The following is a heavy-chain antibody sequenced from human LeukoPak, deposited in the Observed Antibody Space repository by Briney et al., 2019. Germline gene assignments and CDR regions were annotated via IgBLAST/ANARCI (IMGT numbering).Heavy chain of an antibody. J-gene: IGHJ6*02. CDR2: IYHSGST. Sequence: SETLSLTCAVSGGSISSGGYSWSWIRQPPGKGLEWIGYIYHSGSTYYNPSLKSRVTISVGRSKNQFSLKLSSVTAADTAVYYCARDWTGTTGNYYGMDVWGQGTTVTVSS. CDR3: ARDWTGTTGNYYGMDV. V-gene: IGHV4-30-2*01. CDR1: GGSISSGGYS. D-gene: IGHD1-7*01.